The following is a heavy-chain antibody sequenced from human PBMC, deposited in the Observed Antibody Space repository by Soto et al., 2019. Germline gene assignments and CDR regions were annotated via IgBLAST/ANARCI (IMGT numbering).Heavy chain of an antibody. V-gene: IGHV4-34*01. CDR2: INHSGST. CDR3: ARRSSSGWPYNWFDP. D-gene: IGHD6-19*01. Sequence: SETLSLTCAVYGGSFSGYYWSWIRQPPGKGLEWIGEINHSGSTNYNPSLKSRVTISVDTSKNQLSLKLSSVTAADTAVYYCARRSSSGWPYNWFDPWGQGTLVTVSS. J-gene: IGHJ5*02. CDR1: GGSFSGYY.